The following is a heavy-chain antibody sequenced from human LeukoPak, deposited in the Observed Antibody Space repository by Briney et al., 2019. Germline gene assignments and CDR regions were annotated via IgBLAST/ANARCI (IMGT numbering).Heavy chain of an antibody. Sequence: SETLSLTCTVSGGSISSYYWSWIRRPPGKGLEWIGYFYYSGSTNYNPSLKSRVTNSVDTSKNQFSLKLSSVTAADTAVYYCARGVYGDPNAFDIWGQGTMVTVSS. CDR2: FYYSGST. V-gene: IGHV4-59*01. CDR1: GGSISSYY. J-gene: IGHJ3*02. D-gene: IGHD4-17*01. CDR3: ARGVYGDPNAFDI.